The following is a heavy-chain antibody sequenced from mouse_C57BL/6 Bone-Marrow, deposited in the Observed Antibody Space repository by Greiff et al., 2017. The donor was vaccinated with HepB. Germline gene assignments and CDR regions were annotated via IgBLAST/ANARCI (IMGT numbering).Heavy chain of an antibody. Sequence: EVKLMESGPVLVKPGASVKMSCKASGYTFTDYYMNWVKQSHGKSLEWIGVINPYNGGTSYNQKFKGKATLTVDKSSSTAYMELNSLTSEDSAVYYCSIYYYGSSEEGYAMDYWGQGTSVTVSS. V-gene: IGHV1-19*01. CDR2: INPYNGGT. CDR3: SIYYYGSSEEGYAMDY. D-gene: IGHD1-1*01. CDR1: GYTFTDYY. J-gene: IGHJ4*01.